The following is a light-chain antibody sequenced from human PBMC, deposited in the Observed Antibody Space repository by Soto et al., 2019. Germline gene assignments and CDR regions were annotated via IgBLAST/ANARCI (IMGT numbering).Light chain of an antibody. Sequence: DIQITQSPSTLSASVGDRVTITCRASQSISSWLAWYPQKRGKAPKILIYDASSLESGVPSRFSGSRSGTEFTLTISRLQPEDVATSYCQKYNSDTLTFGGGTKVDIK. CDR1: QSISSW. V-gene: IGKV1-5*01. CDR3: QKYNSDTLT. CDR2: DAS. J-gene: IGKJ4*01.